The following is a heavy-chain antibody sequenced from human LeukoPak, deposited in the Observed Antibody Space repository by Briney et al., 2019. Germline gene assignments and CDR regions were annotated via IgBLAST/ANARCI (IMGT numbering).Heavy chain of an antibody. CDR1: GFTFTNYA. CDR3: ARDPTSSWETAFDI. CDR2: ISYDETNK. D-gene: IGHD1-26*01. Sequence: TGGSLRLSCAASGFTFTNYAMHWVRQAPGKGLEWVAVISYDETNKYYEDSVKGRFTISRDSSKNSLYLQMNSLRAEDTAVYYCARDPTSSWETAFDIWGQGTMVTVSS. V-gene: IGHV3-30*04. J-gene: IGHJ3*02.